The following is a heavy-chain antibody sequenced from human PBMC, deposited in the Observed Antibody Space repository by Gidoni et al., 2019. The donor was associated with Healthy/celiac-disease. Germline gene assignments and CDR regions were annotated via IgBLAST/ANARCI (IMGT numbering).Heavy chain of an antibody. CDR3: ARAQRIAAAGTGYYYYGMDV. CDR1: GGSICSSNW. J-gene: IGHJ6*02. Sequence: QVQLQESGPGLVKPSGTLSLTCAVSGGSICSSNWWSWVRQPPGKGLEWIGEIYHSGSTNYNPSLKSRVTISVDKSKNQFSLKLSSVTAADTAVYYCARAQRIAAAGTGYYYYGMDVWGQGTTVTVSS. CDR2: IYHSGST. D-gene: IGHD6-13*01. V-gene: IGHV4-4*02.